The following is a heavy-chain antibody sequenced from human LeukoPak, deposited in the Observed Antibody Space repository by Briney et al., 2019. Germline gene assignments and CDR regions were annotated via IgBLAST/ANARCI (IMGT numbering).Heavy chain of an antibody. Sequence: GGSLRLSCAASGFTFSSYGMHWVRQAPGKGLEWVAFIRYDGSNKYYTDSVKGRFTISRDNSKNTLYLQMNSLRAEDTAVYYCARDGISRYGAFDIWGHGTMITVSS. V-gene: IGHV3-30*02. D-gene: IGHD5-18*01. CDR2: IRYDGSNK. CDR1: GFTFSSYG. CDR3: ARDGISRYGAFDI. J-gene: IGHJ3*02.